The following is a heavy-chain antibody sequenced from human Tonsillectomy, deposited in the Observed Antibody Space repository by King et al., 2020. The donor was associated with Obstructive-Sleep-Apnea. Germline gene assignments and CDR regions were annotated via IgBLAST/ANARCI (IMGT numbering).Heavy chain of an antibody. CDR2: IYSSGTT. V-gene: IGHV4-59*01. J-gene: IGHJ5*02. D-gene: IGHD1-26*01. CDR1: GGSISGYY. Sequence: VQLQESGPGLVKPSETLSLTCAVSGGSISGYYWSWIRQPPGKGIEWIAYIYSSGTTNYNPSLKSRVTISVDTTKNQISLKGNSVTAADTAVYYCARQANSYLTLGWFDPWGQGTLVTVSS. CDR3: ARQANSYLTLGWFDP.